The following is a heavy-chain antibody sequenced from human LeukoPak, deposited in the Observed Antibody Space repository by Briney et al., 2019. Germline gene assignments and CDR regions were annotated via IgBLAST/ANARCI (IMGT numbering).Heavy chain of an antibody. J-gene: IGHJ1*01. CDR1: GVTFSSYA. D-gene: IGHD3-22*01. CDR2: IIVSGGIT. CDR3: AKDSYYYDSDTYGEFRH. Sequence: HGGTLRLSCAASGVTFSSYAMSGVRQAPGKGLEWVSGIIVSGGITHSADTVKGRFTISRDNSKNTLYLKMNSLRAEDTAVYYCAKDSYYYDSDTYGEFRHWGQGTLVTVSS. V-gene: IGHV3-23*01.